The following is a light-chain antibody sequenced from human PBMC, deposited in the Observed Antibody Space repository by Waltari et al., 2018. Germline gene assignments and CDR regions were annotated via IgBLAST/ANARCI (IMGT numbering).Light chain of an antibody. V-gene: IGLV2-8*01. CDR2: EVS. CDR1: SSDVGGYNS. J-gene: IGLJ1*01. Sequence: QSALTHPPSASGSPGQSVTISCTGTSSDVGGYNSVSWYQQHQGKAPKLVIYEVSKRPSGVSDRFSGSNSRNKASMTVAGLQAEDEADYYCSSYAGSNNYVFGTGIMVTGL. CDR3: SSYAGSNNYV.